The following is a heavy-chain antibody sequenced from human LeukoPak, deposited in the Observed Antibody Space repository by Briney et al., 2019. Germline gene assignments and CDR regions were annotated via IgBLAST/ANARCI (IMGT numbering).Heavy chain of an antibody. CDR1: GFTFSSNI. J-gene: IGHJ3*02. D-gene: IGHD6-13*01. CDR3: AKDPSRASSWSGFAFDI. CDR2: ISGRGDST. V-gene: IGHV3-23*01. Sequence: GRSLRLSCAASGFTFSSNILHWVRQAPGKGLEWVSAISGRGDSTYYADSVKGRFTISRDNSKNTLYLQMNSLRAEDTAVYYCAKDPSRASSWSGFAFDIWGQGTMVTVSS.